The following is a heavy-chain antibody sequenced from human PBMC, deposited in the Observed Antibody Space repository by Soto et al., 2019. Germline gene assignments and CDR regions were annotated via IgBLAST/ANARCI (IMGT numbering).Heavy chain of an antibody. CDR2: IWYDGSKK. J-gene: IGHJ4*02. D-gene: IGHD6-19*01. V-gene: IGHV3-33*01. CDR1: GFIFSDYG. CDR3: AREGAVAGSQDF. Sequence: GGSLRLSCAASGFIFSDYGIHGVRQAPGKGLEWVALIWYDGSKKYYADSVKGRFTVSRDNINSTLYLEMNSLRVEDSAVYYCAREGAVAGSQDFWGKGTMVTVSS.